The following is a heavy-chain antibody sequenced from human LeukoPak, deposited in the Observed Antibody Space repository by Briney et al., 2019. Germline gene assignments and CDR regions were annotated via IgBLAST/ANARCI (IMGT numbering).Heavy chain of an antibody. V-gene: IGHV1-69*13. CDR3: ARLENYYGSGSYSDY. Sequence: SVKVSCKASGGTFSSYAISWVRQAPGQGLEWMGGIIPIFGTANYAQKFQGRVTITADESTSTAYMELSSLRSEDTAVYYCARLENYYGSGSYSDYWGRGTLVTVSS. CDR1: GGTFSSYA. CDR2: IIPIFGTA. J-gene: IGHJ4*02. D-gene: IGHD3-10*01.